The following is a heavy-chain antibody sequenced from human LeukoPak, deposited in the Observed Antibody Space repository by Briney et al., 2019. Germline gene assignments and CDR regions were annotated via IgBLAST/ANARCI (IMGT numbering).Heavy chain of an antibody. CDR2: IYHSGST. CDR3: ARGVPGY. V-gene: IGHV4-38-2*02. J-gene: IGHJ4*02. CDR1: GYSISSGYY. Sequence: PSETLSLTCTVSGYSISSGYYWGRIRQPPGKGLEWIGSIYHSGSTYYNPSLKSRVTISVDTSKNQFSLKLSSVTAADTAVYYCARGVPGYWGQGTLVTVSS. D-gene: IGHD2-8*02.